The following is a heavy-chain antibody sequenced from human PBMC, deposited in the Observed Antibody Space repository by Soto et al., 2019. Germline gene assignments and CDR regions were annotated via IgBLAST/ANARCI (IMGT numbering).Heavy chain of an antibody. CDR1: GFTVSSNY. V-gene: IGHV3-53*01. J-gene: IGHJ4*02. D-gene: IGHD3-22*01. Sequence: PGGSLRLSCAASGFTVSSNYMSWVRQAPGKGLEWVSVIYSGGSTYYADSVKGRFTISRDNSKNTLYLQMNSLRAEDTAVYYCARSLNYYDSSGYFPAHYWGQGTLVTVSS. CDR2: IYSGGST. CDR3: ARSLNYYDSSGYFPAHY.